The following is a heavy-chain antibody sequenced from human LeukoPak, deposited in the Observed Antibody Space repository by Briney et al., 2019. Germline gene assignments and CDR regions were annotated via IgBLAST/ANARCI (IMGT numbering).Heavy chain of an antibody. CDR1: GFVFSTYW. CDR3: ASGRHDFLH. V-gene: IGHV3-7*01. D-gene: IGHD3/OR15-3a*01. Sequence: PGGSLRLSCAASGFVFSTYWMTWVRQAPGEGLEWVANINLDGTEEHYVDSSLKGRFTISRDNAKNSLYLQMTSLRVEDTAVYYCASGRHDFLHWGQGTLVTVSS. CDR2: INLDGTEE. J-gene: IGHJ4*02.